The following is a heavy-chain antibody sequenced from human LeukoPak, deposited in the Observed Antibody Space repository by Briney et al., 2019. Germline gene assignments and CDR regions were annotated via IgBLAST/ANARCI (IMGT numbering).Heavy chain of an antibody. D-gene: IGHD5-12*01. CDR3: ARGPGYSGYKGGIDY. J-gene: IGHJ4*02. V-gene: IGHV4-34*01. Sequence: SETLSLTCAVYGGSFSGYYWSWIRQPPGRGLEWIGEINHSGSTNYNPSLKSRVTISVDTSKNQFSLKLSSVTAADTAVYYCARGPGYSGYKGGIDYWGQGTLVTVSS. CDR1: GGSFSGYY. CDR2: INHSGST.